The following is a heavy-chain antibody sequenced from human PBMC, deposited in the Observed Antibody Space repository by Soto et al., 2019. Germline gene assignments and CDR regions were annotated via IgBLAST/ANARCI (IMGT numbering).Heavy chain of an antibody. D-gene: IGHD2-2*01. CDR3: ARSQGSSTSLEIYYYYYDGMDV. CDR1: GGTFSSYA. J-gene: IGHJ6*02. CDR2: IIPISDTT. Sequence: QVQLVQSGAEVKKPGSSVKVSCKASGGTFSSYAISWVRQAPGQGLEWMGGIIPISDTTNYAQKFQGRVTITADESTSTAYMELSSRRSEDTAVYYCARSQGSSTSLEIYYYYYDGMDVWGQGTTVTVSS. V-gene: IGHV1-69*01.